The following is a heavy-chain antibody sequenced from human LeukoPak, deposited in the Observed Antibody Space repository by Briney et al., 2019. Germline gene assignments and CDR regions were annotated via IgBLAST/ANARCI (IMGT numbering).Heavy chain of an antibody. Sequence: PGGSLRLSCVASGFTFDDYAMHWVRQVPGKGLEWVSGISWNSGSKGYADSVKGRFTISRDNAKNSLYLQMNSLRAEDTALYYCAKDIGCTSTSCYTSRYYGLDVWGPGTTVTVSS. J-gene: IGHJ6*02. CDR1: GFTFDDYA. CDR3: AKDIGCTSTSCYTSRYYGLDV. CDR2: ISWNSGSK. D-gene: IGHD2-2*02. V-gene: IGHV3-9*01.